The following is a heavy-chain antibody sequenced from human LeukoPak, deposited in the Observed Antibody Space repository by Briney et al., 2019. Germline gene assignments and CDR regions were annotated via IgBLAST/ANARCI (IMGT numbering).Heavy chain of an antibody. V-gene: IGHV1-8*01. D-gene: IGHD1-7*01. CDR1: GYTFTSYD. Sequence: ASVKVSCKASGYTFTSYDINWVRQATGQGLEWMGWMNPNSGNTGYAQKFQGRVTMTRNTSISTAYMELSSLRSEDTAVYYCARAPSITGTTPPGYWGQGTLATVSS. J-gene: IGHJ4*02. CDR3: ARAPSITGTTPPGY. CDR2: MNPNSGNT.